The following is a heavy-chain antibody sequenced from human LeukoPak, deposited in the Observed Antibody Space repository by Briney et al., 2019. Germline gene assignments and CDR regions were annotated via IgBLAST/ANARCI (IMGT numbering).Heavy chain of an antibody. D-gene: IGHD6-13*01. CDR3: ARPAGTGYFDY. Sequence: GASVKVSCKASGYTFTSYGISWVRQAPGQGLEWMGWINTNTGNPTYAQGFTGRFVFSLDTSVSTAYLQISSLKAEDTAVYYCARPAGTGYFDYWGQGTLVTVSS. CDR1: GYTFTSYG. CDR2: INTNTGNP. J-gene: IGHJ4*02. V-gene: IGHV7-4-1*02.